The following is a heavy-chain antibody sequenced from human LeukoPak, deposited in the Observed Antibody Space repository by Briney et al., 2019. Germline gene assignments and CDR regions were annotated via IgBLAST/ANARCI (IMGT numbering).Heavy chain of an antibody. V-gene: IGHV3-30-3*02. CDR1: GFNFNNYA. D-gene: IGHD3-9*01. J-gene: IGHJ4*02. CDR2: ISYDGNDK. CDR3: AKWGDYDILTGYYDSDY. Sequence: PGGSLRLSCAASGFNFNNYAMHWVRQAPGKGLEWVAAISYDGNDKYYADSVEGRFTISRDNPKNTLYLQMNSLRAEDTAVYYCAKWGDYDILTGYYDSDYWGQGTLVTVSS.